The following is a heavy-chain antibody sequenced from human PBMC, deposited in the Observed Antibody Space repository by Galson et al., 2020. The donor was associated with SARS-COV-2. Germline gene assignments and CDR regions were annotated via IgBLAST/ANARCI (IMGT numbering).Heavy chain of an antibody. Sequence: VGSLRLSCQASGFTFRRYAMSRVRQAAGKGLEWVTAISGSGGSTHYTDSVKGRSTISRDKSKNTLYLQMNSLRAEDPTVYYCAKVRETGEIDYWGQGTLFTVSS. J-gene: IGHJ4*02. V-gene: IGHV3-23*01. CDR2: ISGSGGST. CDR3: AKVRETGEIDY. CDR1: GFTFRRYA. D-gene: IGHD7-27*01.